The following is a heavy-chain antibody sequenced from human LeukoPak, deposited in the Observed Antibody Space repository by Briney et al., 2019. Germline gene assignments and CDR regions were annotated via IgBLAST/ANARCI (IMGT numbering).Heavy chain of an antibody. Sequence: GGSLRLSCAASGFTFSRYTMNWVRQAPGKGLEWVSYISSSGNTKYYADSVRGRFTISRDNAKNSLYLQMNNLRAEDTAVYYCARDGWELGIDYWGQGTLVTVSS. CDR3: ARDGWELGIDY. V-gene: IGHV3-48*04. D-gene: IGHD1-26*01. CDR2: ISSSGNTK. CDR1: GFTFSRYT. J-gene: IGHJ4*02.